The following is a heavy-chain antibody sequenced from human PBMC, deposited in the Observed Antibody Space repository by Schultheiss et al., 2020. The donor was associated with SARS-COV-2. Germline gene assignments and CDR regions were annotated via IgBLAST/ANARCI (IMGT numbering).Heavy chain of an antibody. D-gene: IGHD3-3*01. CDR2: IKSETDGGTT. J-gene: IGHJ6*02. CDR3: ARDRLEWLSYYGMDV. V-gene: IGHV3-15*01. Sequence: GSLRLSCAASRFSLRNAWMNWVRQAPGKGLEWVARIKSETDGGTTDYAAPVKGRFTISRDNAKNSLYLQMNSLRDEDTAVYYCARDRLEWLSYYGMDVWGQGTTVTVSS. CDR1: RFSLRNAW.